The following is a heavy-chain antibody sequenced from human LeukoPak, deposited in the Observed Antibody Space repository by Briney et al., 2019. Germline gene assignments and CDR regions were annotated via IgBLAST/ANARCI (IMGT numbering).Heavy chain of an antibody. J-gene: IGHJ5*02. Sequence: PGGSLRLSCAASGFNLRDYWMHWVRQAPGKGLVWVSRLGTDGTYTNYADSVKGRFTISRDNAKNTLYLQMDSLRAEDTAFYYCVRDPSNSGNWFALWGQGTRVTVSS. CDR2: LGTDGTYT. CDR1: GFNLRDYW. CDR3: VRDPSNSGNWFAL. D-gene: IGHD4-11*01. V-gene: IGHV3-74*01.